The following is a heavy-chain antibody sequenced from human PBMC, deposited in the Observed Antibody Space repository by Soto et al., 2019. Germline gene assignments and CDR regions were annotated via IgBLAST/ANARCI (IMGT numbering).Heavy chain of an antibody. CDR1: GGSISGRY. Sequence: QVQLQQLGAGLLKPSETLSLTCAVYGGSISGRYWNWIRQPPGKGLEWIGEINHSGRTNYNPSLKSRVTISVDTSKNQFSLNLGSVTAADTAVYYCARGNIAAALVYWGQGTLVTVSS. CDR2: INHSGRT. V-gene: IGHV4-34*01. D-gene: IGHD6-13*01. J-gene: IGHJ4*02. CDR3: ARGNIAAALVY.